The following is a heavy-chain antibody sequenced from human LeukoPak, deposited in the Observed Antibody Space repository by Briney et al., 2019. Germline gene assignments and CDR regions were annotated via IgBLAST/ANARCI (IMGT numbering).Heavy chain of an antibody. CDR2: IISSSSYI. CDR3: ARDASASWDYFDY. CDR1: GFTFSSYS. Sequence: GGSLRLSCAASGFTFSSYSMNWVRQAPGKGLEWVSSIISSSSYIYYADSVKGRFTISRDNAKNSLYLQMNSLRAEDTAVYYCARDASASWDYFDYWGQGTLVTVSS. J-gene: IGHJ4*02. D-gene: IGHD6-25*01. V-gene: IGHV3-21*01.